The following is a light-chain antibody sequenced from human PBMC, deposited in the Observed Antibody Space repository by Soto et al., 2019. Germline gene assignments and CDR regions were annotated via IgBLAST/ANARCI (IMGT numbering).Light chain of an antibody. V-gene: IGKV1-39*01. J-gene: IGKJ1*01. Sequence: DIQMTQSPSSLSASVGDRVTITCQASQSISSYLNWYQQKPGKAPKLLIYAASSLQSGVPSRFSGSGSGTDFTLTISSLQPEDFATYYCQQSYSTPNTFGQGTKVEIK. CDR3: QQSYSTPNT. CDR2: AAS. CDR1: QSISSY.